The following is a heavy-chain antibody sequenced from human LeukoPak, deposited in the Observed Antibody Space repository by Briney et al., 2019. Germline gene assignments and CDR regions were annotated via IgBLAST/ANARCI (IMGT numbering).Heavy chain of an antibody. CDR2: INPSGGST. D-gene: IGHD4-23*01. J-gene: IGHJ4*02. V-gene: IGHV1-46*01. Sequence: GASVKVSCKASGYTFTSYYMHWVRQAPGQGLEWMGIINPSGGSTSYAQKFQGRVTMTRDTSTSTVYMELSSLRSEDTAVYYCTRHWSTGNSFYRFDFWGQGTLVTVSS. CDR3: TRHWSTGNSFYRFDF. CDR1: GYTFTSYY.